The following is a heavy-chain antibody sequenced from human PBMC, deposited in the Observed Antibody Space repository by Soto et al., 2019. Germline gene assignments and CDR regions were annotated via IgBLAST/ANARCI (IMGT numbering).Heavy chain of an antibody. Sequence: PGGSLRLSCAASGFTVSSNYMSWVRQAPGKGLEWVSVIYSGGSTYYADSVKGRFTIPRDNSKNTLYLQMNSLRAEDTAVYYCAKSYEILAAAGTLRHHYYMDVWGKGTTVTVYS. CDR1: GFTVSSNY. CDR2: IYSGGST. D-gene: IGHD6-13*01. V-gene: IGHV3-66*01. CDR3: AKSYEILAAAGTLRHHYYMDV. J-gene: IGHJ6*03.